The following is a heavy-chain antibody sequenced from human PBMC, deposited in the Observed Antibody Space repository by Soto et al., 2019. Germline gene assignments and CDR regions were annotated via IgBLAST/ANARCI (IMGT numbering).Heavy chain of an antibody. D-gene: IGHD2-15*01. Sequence: GGSLRLSCAASGFNFSNYGMSWVRQAPGRGLEWVSSISRSAVRTYYADSVKGRFTISRDDSKNTLYLQMNSLRAEDTAVYYCAKNQIFDYWGQGTLVTVSS. CDR2: ISRSAVRT. V-gene: IGHV3-23*01. CDR1: GFNFSNYG. J-gene: IGHJ4*02. CDR3: AKNQIFDY.